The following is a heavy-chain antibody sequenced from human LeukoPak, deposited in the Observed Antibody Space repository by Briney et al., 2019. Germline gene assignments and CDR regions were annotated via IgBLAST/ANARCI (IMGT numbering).Heavy chain of an antibody. CDR2: MNPNSGNT. V-gene: IGHV1-8*01. Sequence: ASVKVSCKASGYTFTSYDIKWVRQATGQGLEWMGWMNPNSGNTGYAQKFQGRVTMTRNTSISTAYMELSSLRSEDTAVYYCARTDVALVRFLENYGMDVWGQGTTVTVSS. J-gene: IGHJ6*02. CDR1: GYTFTSYD. D-gene: IGHD3-3*01. CDR3: ARTDVALVRFLENYGMDV.